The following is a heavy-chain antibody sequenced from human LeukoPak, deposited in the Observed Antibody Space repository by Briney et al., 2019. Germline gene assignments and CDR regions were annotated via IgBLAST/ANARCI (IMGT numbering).Heavy chain of an antibody. CDR2: ITNRGSTT. CDR3: ARDRGIVEATVGYYFDY. V-gene: IGHV3-11*01. Sequence: GWSLRLSCAASGFSLSDYYMSWLRQAPGKGLEWLSYITNRGSTTYYADSVKGRFTISRDNAKNSLYLQMNSLRAEDTAVYYCARDRGIVEATVGYYFDYWGQGTLVTVSS. J-gene: IGHJ4*02. D-gene: IGHD1-26*01. CDR1: GFSLSDYY.